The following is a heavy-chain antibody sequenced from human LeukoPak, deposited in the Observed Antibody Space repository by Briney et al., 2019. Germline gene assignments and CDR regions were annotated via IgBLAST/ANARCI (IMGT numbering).Heavy chain of an antibody. CDR3: AKDRRRDGYNSYFDY. D-gene: IGHD5-12*01. CDR1: GFTFSSYA. J-gene: IGHJ4*02. CDR2: ISGSGGST. Sequence: HPGGSLRLSCAASGFTFSSYAMSWVRQAPGKGLEWVSAISGSGGSTYYADSVKGRLTISRDNSKNTLYLQMNSLRAEDTAVYYCAKDRRRDGYNSYFDYWGQGTLVTVSS. V-gene: IGHV3-23*01.